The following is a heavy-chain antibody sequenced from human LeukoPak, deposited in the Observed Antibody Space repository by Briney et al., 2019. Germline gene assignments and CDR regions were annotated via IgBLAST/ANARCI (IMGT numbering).Heavy chain of an antibody. V-gene: IGHV3-48*03. D-gene: IGHD2-15*01. CDR3: ARPPYCSAGSCSPPDY. Sequence: PGGSLRLSCAASGFTFSSYEMNWVRQAPGKGLEWVSYISSSGSTIYYADSVKGRFTISRDNAKNSLYLQMNSLRAEDTAVYYCARPPYCSAGSCSPPDYWGQGTLVTVSS. CDR1: GFTFSSYE. CDR2: ISSSGSTI. J-gene: IGHJ4*02.